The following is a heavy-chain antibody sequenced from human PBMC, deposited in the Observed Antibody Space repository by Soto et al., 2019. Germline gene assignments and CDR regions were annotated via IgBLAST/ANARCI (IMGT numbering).Heavy chain of an antibody. CDR2: INWDSGDI. V-gene: IGHV3-9*01. CDR3: AKDTAPGFYDANGHLDY. Sequence: SGGGLVQPGRSRRLSCVVSGISFDDYAMHWVRQVPGKGLEWVSGINWDSGDIGYADSVKGRFTISRDNAKNSLYLQMNSLRTEYTALYYCAKDTAPGFYDANGHLDYWGQGTPVTVSS. CDR1: GISFDDYA. J-gene: IGHJ4*02. D-gene: IGHD2-8*01.